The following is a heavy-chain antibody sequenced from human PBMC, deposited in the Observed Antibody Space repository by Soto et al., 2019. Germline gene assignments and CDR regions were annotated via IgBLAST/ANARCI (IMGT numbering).Heavy chain of an antibody. J-gene: IGHJ5*02. D-gene: IGHD3-22*01. CDR2: ISGSGGST. Sequence: GESLKISCAASGFTFSSYAMSWVRQAPGKGLEWVSAISGSGGSTYYADSVKGRFTISRDNSKNTLYLQMNSLRAEDTAVYYCAKVPDSSGYYPNWFDPWGQGTLVTVSS. CDR3: AKVPDSSGYYPNWFDP. V-gene: IGHV3-23*01. CDR1: GFTFSSYA.